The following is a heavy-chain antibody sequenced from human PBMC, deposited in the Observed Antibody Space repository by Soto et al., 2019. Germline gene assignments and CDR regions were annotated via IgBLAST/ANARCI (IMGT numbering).Heavy chain of an antibody. CDR1: GGSISTYNY. D-gene: IGHD6-19*01. V-gene: IGHV4-39*07. CDR3: ARVQFGWSSSFHFNHMDV. J-gene: IGHJ6*03. Sequence: SETLSLTCTVSGGSISTYNYWGWIRQPPGKGLEWIANIIHSGSTYYNPSLRSRVTISVDTSKNQLSLDLSSVTAADTAVYYCARVQFGWSSSFHFNHMDVWAKGTTVTVSS. CDR2: IIHSGST.